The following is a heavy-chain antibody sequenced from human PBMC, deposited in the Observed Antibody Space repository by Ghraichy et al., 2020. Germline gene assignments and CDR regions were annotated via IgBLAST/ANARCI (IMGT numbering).Heavy chain of an antibody. Sequence: GGSLRLSCAASGFMFSSHGMYWVRQAPGKGLEWVAVIWTDGSNKYYADSVKGRFTISRDNIKNTLYLEMNSLRVEDTALYFCGRAPSLQWLGWYLDLWGRGALVTVSS. J-gene: IGHJ2*01. V-gene: IGHV3-33*01. CDR2: IWTDGSNK. CDR3: GRAPSLQWLGWYLDL. D-gene: IGHD6-19*01. CDR1: GFMFSSHG.